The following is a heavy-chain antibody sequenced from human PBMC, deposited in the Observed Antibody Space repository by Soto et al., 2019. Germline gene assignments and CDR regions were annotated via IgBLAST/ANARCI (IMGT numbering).Heavy chain of an antibody. V-gene: IGHV3-33*01. CDR1: GFTFSSYG. CDR3: ARDYYDSSGYEPPFDY. CDR2: IWYDGSNK. D-gene: IGHD3-22*01. Sequence: QVQLVESGGGVVQPGRSLRLSCAASGFTFSSYGMHWVRQAPGKGLEWVAVIWYDGSNKYYADSVKGRFTISRDNSKNTLYRQMNSLRAEDTAVYYCARDYYDSSGYEPPFDYWGQGTLVTVSS. J-gene: IGHJ4*02.